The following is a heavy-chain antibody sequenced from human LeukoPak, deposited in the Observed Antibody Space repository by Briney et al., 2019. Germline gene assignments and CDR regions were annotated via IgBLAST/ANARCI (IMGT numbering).Heavy chain of an antibody. CDR3: GGHIAATDGAWDYFDY. J-gene: IGHJ4*02. Sequence: ASVKVSCKASGYTFTDYYMHWLRQAPGQGLEWMGRINPNNGDTNYAQKFQGRITMTRDTSISTVYMELSRLRSDDTAVYYCGGHIAATDGAWDYFDYWGQGTLVTVST. CDR2: INPNNGDT. V-gene: IGHV1-2*06. D-gene: IGHD6-13*01. CDR1: GYTFTDYY.